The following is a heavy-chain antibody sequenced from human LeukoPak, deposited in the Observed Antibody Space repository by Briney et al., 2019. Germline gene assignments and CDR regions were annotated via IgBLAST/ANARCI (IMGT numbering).Heavy chain of an antibody. Sequence: GGSLRLSCAASGFTFSSYEMNWVRQAPGKGLEWVSAISGSGGSTYYADSVKGRFTISRDNSKNTLYLQMNSLRAEDTAVYYCAKAEYCTNGVCYAPTLYYYYYYMDVWGKGTTVTVSS. J-gene: IGHJ6*03. D-gene: IGHD2-8*01. CDR2: ISGSGGST. CDR3: AKAEYCTNGVCYAPTLYYYYYYMDV. V-gene: IGHV3-23*01. CDR1: GFTFSSYE.